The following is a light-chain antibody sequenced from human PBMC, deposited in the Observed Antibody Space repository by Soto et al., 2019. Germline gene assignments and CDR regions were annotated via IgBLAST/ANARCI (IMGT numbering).Light chain of an antibody. CDR2: AAS. CDR1: QSITTY. CDR3: QQFYSYPWT. V-gene: IGKV1-39*01. J-gene: IGKJ1*01. Sequence: DIQMTQSPSSLSASVGDRVTITCRASQSITTYLNCYQQKPGTAPRLLIHAASSLNTGVPSRFSGSGAGTEFTLTISSLQPADFATYYCQQFYSYPWTFGQGTKVDI.